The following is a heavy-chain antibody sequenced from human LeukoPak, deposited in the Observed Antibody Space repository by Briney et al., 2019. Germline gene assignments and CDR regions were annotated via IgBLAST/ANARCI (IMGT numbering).Heavy chain of an antibody. D-gene: IGHD6-13*01. V-gene: IGHV1-2*02. J-gene: IGHJ3*02. CDR2: INPNSGGT. CDR3: ARVISSWEIDAFDI. Sequence: ASVKVSCKASGYTFTGYYMHWVRQAPGQGLEWMGWINPNSGGTNYAQKFQGRVTMTRDTSISTAYMELSRLRSYDTAVYYCARVISSWEIDAFDIWGQGTMVTVSS. CDR1: GYTFTGYY.